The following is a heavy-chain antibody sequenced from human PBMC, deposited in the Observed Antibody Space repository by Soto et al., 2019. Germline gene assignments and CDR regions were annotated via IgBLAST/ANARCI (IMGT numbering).Heavy chain of an antibody. J-gene: IGHJ6*02. CDR2: ISAYNGNT. CDR1: GYTFTSYG. D-gene: IGHD3-10*01. CDR3: ARDMVRGVIERGYYYYGMDV. Sequence: QVQLVQSGAEVKKPGASVKVSCKASGYTFTSYGISWVRQAPGQGLEWMGWISAYNGNTNYAQKLQGRVTMTTDTSTSTAYMELRSLRSDDTAVYYCARDMVRGVIERGYYYYGMDVWGQGTTVTVSS. V-gene: IGHV1-18*01.